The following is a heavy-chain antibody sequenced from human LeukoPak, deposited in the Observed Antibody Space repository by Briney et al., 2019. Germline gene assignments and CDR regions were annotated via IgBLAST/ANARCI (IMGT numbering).Heavy chain of an antibody. J-gene: IGHJ1*01. CDR2: VSTSGHTT. CDR3: AKCILISDGKRYFQD. D-gene: IGHD2-8*01. Sequence: GGSLRLSCAASGVSFRDFVVAWGCESPRQGQGWVSSVSTSGHTTAYADSVKGRFIISRDNSKNTLYLQMNSLSAEDTAVYFCAKCILISDGKRYFQDWGQGSLVTVSS. V-gene: IGHV3-23*01. CDR1: GVSFRDFV.